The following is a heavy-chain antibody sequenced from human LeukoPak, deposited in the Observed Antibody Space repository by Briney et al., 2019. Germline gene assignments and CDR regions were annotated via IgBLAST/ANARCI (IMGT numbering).Heavy chain of an antibody. Sequence: SETLSLTCAVYGGSFSGYYWSWIRQPPGKGLEWIGSIYYSGSTYYNPSLKSRVTISVDTSKNQFSLKLSSVTAADTAVYYCARRLHYYDSSGYYYYFDYWGQGTLVTVSS. CDR1: GGSFSGYY. J-gene: IGHJ4*02. V-gene: IGHV4-34*01. CDR3: ARRLHYYDSSGYYYYFDY. CDR2: IYYSGST. D-gene: IGHD3-22*01.